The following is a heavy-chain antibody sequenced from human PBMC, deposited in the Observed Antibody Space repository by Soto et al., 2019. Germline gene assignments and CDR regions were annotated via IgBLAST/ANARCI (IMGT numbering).Heavy chain of an antibody. D-gene: IGHD2-21*02. CDR1: GGSISSGDYY. CDR3: ARGGAYCGGDCYNWFDP. CDR2: IYYSGST. V-gene: IGHV4-30-4*01. Sequence: SETLSLTCTVSGGSISSGDYYWSWIRQPPGKGLEWIGYIYYSGSTYYNPSLKSRVTISVDTSKNQFSLKLSSVTAADTAVYYCARGGAYCGGDCYNWFDPWGQGTLVTVSS. J-gene: IGHJ5*02.